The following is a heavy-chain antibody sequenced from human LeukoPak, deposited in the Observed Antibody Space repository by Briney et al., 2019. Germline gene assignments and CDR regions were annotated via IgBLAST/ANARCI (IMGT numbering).Heavy chain of an antibody. D-gene: IGHD3-22*01. J-gene: IGHJ3*02. CDR1: GFTFSSYW. CDR3: ARVSRHYYDSSGPSAFDT. V-gene: IGHV3-7*01. Sequence: PGGSLRLSCAASGFTFSSYWMSWVRQAPGKGLEWVANIKQDGSEKYYVDSVKGRFTISRDNAKNSLYLQMNSLRAEDTAVYFCARVSRHYYDSSGPSAFDTWGQGTMVTVSS. CDR2: IKQDGSEK.